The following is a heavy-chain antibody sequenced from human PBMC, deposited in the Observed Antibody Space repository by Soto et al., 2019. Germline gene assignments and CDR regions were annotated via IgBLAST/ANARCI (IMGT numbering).Heavy chain of an antibody. V-gene: IGHV1-18*01. Sequence: QVQLVQSGAEVKKLGASVKVSCKASGYTFTNFGISWVRQAPGQGLERMGWISTYNGHTTSAQQLQGRLTMTTDTSTSTASRERRSLRSDDAAVYFCARDWGQQWLAYGLDVWGQGTTVTVSS. J-gene: IGHJ6*02. D-gene: IGHD6-19*01. CDR1: GYTFTNFG. CDR3: ARDWGQQWLAYGLDV. CDR2: ISTYNGHT.